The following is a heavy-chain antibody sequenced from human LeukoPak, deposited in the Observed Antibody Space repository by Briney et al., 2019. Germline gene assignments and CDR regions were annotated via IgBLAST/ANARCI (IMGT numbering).Heavy chain of an antibody. Sequence: SETLSLTCSVSDFSITNAYYWGWIRQPPGRGLEYLGNIYHGGATYYNPSLKSRVTISADTSRSHLSLKLSSVTAADTAFYYCARLITSGSYYFDSWGQGALVTVSS. CDR1: DFSITNAYY. J-gene: IGHJ4*02. CDR2: IYHGGAT. D-gene: IGHD6-19*01. V-gene: IGHV4-38-2*02. CDR3: ARLITSGSYYFDS.